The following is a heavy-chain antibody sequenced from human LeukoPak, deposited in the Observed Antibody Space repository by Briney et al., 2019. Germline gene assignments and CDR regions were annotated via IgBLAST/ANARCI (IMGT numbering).Heavy chain of an antibody. CDR1: GFAFSGYA. Sequence: GGSLRLSCAASGFAFSGYAMNWVRQAPGKGLEWVSTISGSGDNTYYTDSVKGRFTISRDNSKNTLYLQMNSLRAEDTALYYCARDGLGMIVNAFDLWGPGTKVTVFS. CDR2: ISGSGDNT. V-gene: IGHV3-23*01. D-gene: IGHD3-16*01. CDR3: ARDGLGMIVNAFDL. J-gene: IGHJ3*01.